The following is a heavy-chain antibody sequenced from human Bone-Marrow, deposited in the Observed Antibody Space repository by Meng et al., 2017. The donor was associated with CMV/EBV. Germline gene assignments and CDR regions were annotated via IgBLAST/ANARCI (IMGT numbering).Heavy chain of an antibody. Sequence: GESLKISCAASGFTFSSYWMSWVRQAPGKGLEWVANIKQDGSEKYYVDSVKGRFTISRDNAKNSLYLQMNSLRAEDTAVYYCARVDVDFWSGYRNGMDVWGQGTTVTVSS. D-gene: IGHD3-3*01. J-gene: IGHJ6*02. CDR3: ARVDVDFWSGYRNGMDV. CDR2: IKQDGSEK. CDR1: GFTFSSYW. V-gene: IGHV3-7*01.